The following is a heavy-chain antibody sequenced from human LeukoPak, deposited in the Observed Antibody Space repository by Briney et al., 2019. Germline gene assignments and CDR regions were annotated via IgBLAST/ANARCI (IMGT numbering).Heavy chain of an antibody. J-gene: IGHJ4*02. Sequence: GGSLRLSCAASGFTFSSYSMNWVRQAPGKGLKWVSSISSSSSYIYYADSVKGRFTISRDNAKNSLYLQMNSLRAEDTAVYYCARTVGYCSGGSCYFDYWGQGTLVTVSS. CDR2: ISSSSSYI. D-gene: IGHD2-15*01. V-gene: IGHV3-21*01. CDR1: GFTFSSYS. CDR3: ARTVGYCSGGSCYFDY.